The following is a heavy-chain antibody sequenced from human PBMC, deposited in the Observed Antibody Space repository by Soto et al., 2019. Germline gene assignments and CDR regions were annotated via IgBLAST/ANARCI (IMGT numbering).Heavy chain of an antibody. CDR3: ARDIWSGNYKWFDS. CDR1: TLTVSLYG. D-gene: IGHD3-3*01. V-gene: IGHV3-30*03. Sequence: GGSLRLSCAASTLTVSLYGIQWVRQAPGKGLDWVAFISNDGRGQFYADSVKGRYTISRDNSMNTVDLQMNSLRAEDTAVYYCARDIWSGNYKWFDSWGQGTLVTVSS. J-gene: IGHJ5*01. CDR2: ISNDGRGQ.